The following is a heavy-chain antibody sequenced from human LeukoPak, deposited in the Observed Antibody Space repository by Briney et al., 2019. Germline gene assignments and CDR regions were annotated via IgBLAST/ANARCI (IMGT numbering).Heavy chain of an antibody. CDR3: ARGPSGSYPRAEYFQH. Sequence: PGGSLRLSCAASGFTFSSYAMHWVRQAPGKGLEYVSAISSNGGSTYYANSVKGRFTISRDNSKNTLYLQMGSLRAEDMAVYYCARGPSGSYPRAEYFQHWGQGTLVTVSS. V-gene: IGHV3-64*01. CDR1: GFTFSSYA. CDR2: ISSNGGST. D-gene: IGHD1-26*01. J-gene: IGHJ1*01.